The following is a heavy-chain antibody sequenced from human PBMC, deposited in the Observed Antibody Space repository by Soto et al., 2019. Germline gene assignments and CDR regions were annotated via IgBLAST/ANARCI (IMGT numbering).Heavy chain of an antibody. CDR3: ARQYYYGSGSYSWGWFDP. CDR1: GGSISSHY. CDR2: IYYSGST. J-gene: IGHJ5*02. D-gene: IGHD3-10*01. V-gene: IGHV4-59*08. Sequence: QVQLQESGPGLVKPSETLSLTCTVSGGSISSHYWSWIRQPPGKGLEWIGYIYYSGSTNYNPSLKSRVXTXEXSSKTHFSQNRSSVTAADTAVYYCARQYYYGSGSYSWGWFDPWGQGTLVTVAS.